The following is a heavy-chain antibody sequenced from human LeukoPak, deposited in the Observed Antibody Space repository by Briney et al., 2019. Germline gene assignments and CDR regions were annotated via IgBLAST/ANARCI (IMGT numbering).Heavy chain of an antibody. J-gene: IGHJ4*02. CDR2: IWYDGSNK. V-gene: IGHV3-33*01. D-gene: IGHD4-17*01. CDR1: GFTFSNFA. Sequence: GGSLRLSCAASGFTFSNFAMHGVRQAPGKGLERVAVIWYDGSNKYYADSVKGRFTISRDNSKNTLYLQMNSLTAEDTAVYYCARGVTTVDYWGQGTLVTVSP. CDR3: ARGVTTVDY.